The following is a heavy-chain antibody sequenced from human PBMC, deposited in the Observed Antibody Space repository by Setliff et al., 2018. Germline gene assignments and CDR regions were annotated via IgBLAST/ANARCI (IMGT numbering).Heavy chain of an antibody. CDR1: GGTFSNYC. Sequence: SVKVSCKASGGTFSNYCISWVRQAPGQGLEWMGGIMPKFGTPNRSQKFQGRVTITAGESTSTAYMELSSLRSDDTAVYYCARNALTGTTRKYYYYMDVWGQGTMVTVSS. V-gene: IGHV1-69*13. CDR2: IMPKFGTP. CDR3: ARNALTGTTRKYYYYMDV. D-gene: IGHD1-7*01. J-gene: IGHJ6*03.